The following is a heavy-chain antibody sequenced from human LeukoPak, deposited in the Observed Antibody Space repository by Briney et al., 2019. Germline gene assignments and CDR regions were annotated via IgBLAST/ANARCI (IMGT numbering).Heavy chain of an antibody. D-gene: IGHD6-25*01. CDR2: GHHSGST. V-gene: IGHV4-38-2*02. Sequence: PSENLSLTCTVSGYSISSGYYWGWIRQPPGKGLEWIGSGHHSGSTYFNASLKSRVTISLDTSKNPVSLKLRSLTVADTAVYYCASGSPAADFWGQGTLVTVSS. CDR1: GYSISSGYY. J-gene: IGHJ4*02. CDR3: ASGSPAADF.